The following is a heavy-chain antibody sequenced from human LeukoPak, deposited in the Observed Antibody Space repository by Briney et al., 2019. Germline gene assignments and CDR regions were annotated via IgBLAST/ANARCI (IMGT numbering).Heavy chain of an antibody. D-gene: IGHD1-14*01. V-gene: IGHV4-59*01. CDR3: ATNSGRIDI. Sequence: SETLSLTCTVSGGSISTYYWSWIRQPPGKGLEWIGYIYYSGSTNYSPSLKSRVTISVDTSKNQFSLKLSSVTAADTAVYYCATNSGRIDIWGQGTMVTVSS. CDR1: GGSISTYY. CDR2: IYYSGST. J-gene: IGHJ3*02.